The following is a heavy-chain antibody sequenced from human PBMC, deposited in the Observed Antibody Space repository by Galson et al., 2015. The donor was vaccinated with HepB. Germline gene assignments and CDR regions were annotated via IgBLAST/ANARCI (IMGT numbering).Heavy chain of an antibody. CDR1: GFSVSSNY. Sequence: SLRLSCAASGFSVSSNYMSWVRQAPGKGLEWVSVIYSGGSTYYADSVKGRFTISRDNSKNTLYLQMNSLRTEDTAVYYCARDLAVAGGFDPWGQGALVTVSS. V-gene: IGHV3-53*05. CDR2: IYSGGST. CDR3: ARDLAVAGGFDP. D-gene: IGHD6-19*01. J-gene: IGHJ5*02.